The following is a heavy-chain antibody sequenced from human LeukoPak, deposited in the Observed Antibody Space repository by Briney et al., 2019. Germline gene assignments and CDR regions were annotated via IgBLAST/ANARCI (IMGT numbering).Heavy chain of an antibody. Sequence: GGSLRLSCAASGLTFSSYEMNWVRQAPGKGLEWVSYISSSAHTIYYADSVKGRFTISRDNAKNSLYLQMNSLRAEDTAVYYCARDLGYFIDFWGQGTLVTVSS. CDR3: ARDLGYFIDF. D-gene: IGHD2-15*01. CDR1: GLTFSSYE. V-gene: IGHV3-48*03. J-gene: IGHJ4*02. CDR2: ISSSAHTI.